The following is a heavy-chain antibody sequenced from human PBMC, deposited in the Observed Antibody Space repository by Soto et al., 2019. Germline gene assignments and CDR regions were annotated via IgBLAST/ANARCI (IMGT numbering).Heavy chain of an antibody. CDR2: ISQSGST. CDR3: ARILGLPTGYYYYYYGMDV. V-gene: IGHV4-34*01. CDR1: SGSFSGFY. J-gene: IGHJ6*02. Sequence: SETLSLTCSIYSGSFSGFYWSWIRQPPGKRLEWIGEISQSGSTNYNPSLKSRVSISVDTSKNQFSLNLTSVTAADTAVYYCARILGLPTGYYYYYYGMDVWGQGTTVTVSS. D-gene: IGHD4-17*01.